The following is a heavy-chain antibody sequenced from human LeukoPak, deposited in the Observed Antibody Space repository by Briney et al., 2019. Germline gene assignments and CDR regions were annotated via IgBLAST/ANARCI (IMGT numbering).Heavy chain of an antibody. CDR1: GYSFTSYW. J-gene: IGHJ6*03. CDR2: IYPGDSDT. Sequence: GESLKISYKGSGYSFTSYWIGWVRQMPGKGLEWMGIIYPGDSDTRYSPSFQGQVTISADKSISTAYLQWSSLKASDTAMYYCARQPGLTDYYYYMDVWGKGTTVTVSS. V-gene: IGHV5-51*01. D-gene: IGHD1-14*01. CDR3: ARQPGLTDYYYYMDV.